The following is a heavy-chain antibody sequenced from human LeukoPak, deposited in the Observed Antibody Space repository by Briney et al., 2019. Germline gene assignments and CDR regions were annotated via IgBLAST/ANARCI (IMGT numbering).Heavy chain of an antibody. V-gene: IGHV4-34*01. Sequence: PETLSLTCAVYGGSFSGYYWSWIRQPPGKGLEWIGEINHSGSTNYNPSLKSRVTISVDTSKNQFSLKLSSVTAADTAVYYCARRNSSGWYYFDYWGQGTLVTVSS. D-gene: IGHD6-19*01. J-gene: IGHJ4*02. CDR2: INHSGST. CDR3: ARRNSSGWYYFDY. CDR1: GGSFSGYY.